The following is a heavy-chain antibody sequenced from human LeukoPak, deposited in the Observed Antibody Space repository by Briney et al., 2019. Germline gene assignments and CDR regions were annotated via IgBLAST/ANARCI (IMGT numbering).Heavy chain of an antibody. V-gene: IGHV3-7*01. J-gene: IGHJ4*02. CDR3: ARGGGFGTFYDFWSGSLKPIDS. CDR1: GGSISSGGYY. Sequence: PSETLSLTCTVSGGSISSGGYYWSWIRQAPGKGLEWVANIKKDGSDKNYVDSVKGRFTISRDNDKNSLYLQMNSLRVEDTAVYYCARGGGFGTFYDFWSGSLKPIDSWGQGTLVIVSS. CDR2: IKKDGSDK. D-gene: IGHD3-3*01.